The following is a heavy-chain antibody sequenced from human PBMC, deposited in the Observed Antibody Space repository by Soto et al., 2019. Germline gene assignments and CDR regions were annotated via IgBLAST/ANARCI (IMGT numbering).Heavy chain of an antibody. D-gene: IGHD5-18*01. CDR3: VSDRGYGHASVPYS. CDR2: ISYDGGLQ. Sequence: QAHLVESGGGVVQPGRSLRLSCAASGFTFTSYGMHWVRQAPGTRLEWVAVISYDGGLQHYADSVKGRFTISRDNSKNMALLQMNSLRAEDTAVYYWVSDRGYGHASVPYSWGQGTLVSVSS. J-gene: IGHJ4*02. V-gene: IGHV3-30*03. CDR1: GFTFTSYG.